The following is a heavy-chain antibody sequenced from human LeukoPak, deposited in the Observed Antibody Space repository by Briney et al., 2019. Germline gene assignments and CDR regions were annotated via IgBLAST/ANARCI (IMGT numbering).Heavy chain of an antibody. CDR1: GFTFSSYS. CDR3: ARDFNDPTWIHSQYFDY. V-gene: IGHV3-21*01. J-gene: IGHJ4*02. D-gene: IGHD5-18*01. Sequence: GGSLGLSCAASGFTFSSYSMNWVRQAPGKGLEWVSSISSSSSYIYYADSVKGRFTISRDNAKNSLYLQMNSLRAEDTAVYYCARDFNDPTWIHSQYFDYWGQGTLVTVSS. CDR2: ISSSSSYI.